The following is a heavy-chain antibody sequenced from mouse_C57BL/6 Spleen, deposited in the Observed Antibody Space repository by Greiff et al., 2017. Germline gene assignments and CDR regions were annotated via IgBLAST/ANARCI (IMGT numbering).Heavy chain of an antibody. CDR1: GFSLTSYG. D-gene: IGHD2-4*01. V-gene: IGHV2-2*01. CDR2: IWSGGST. Sequence: VQLVESGPGLVQPSQSLSITCTVSGFSLTSYGVHWVLQSPGKGLEWLGVIWSGGSTDNNAAFISRLSISKDNSKSQVFFKMNSLQADDTAIYYCARGDYGRYFDVWGTGTTVTVSS. J-gene: IGHJ1*03. CDR3: ARGDYGRYFDV.